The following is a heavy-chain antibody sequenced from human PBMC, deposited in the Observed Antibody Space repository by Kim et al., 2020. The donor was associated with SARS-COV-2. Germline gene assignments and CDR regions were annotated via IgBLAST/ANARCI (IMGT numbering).Heavy chain of an antibody. Sequence: SETLSLTCAVYGGSFSGYYWSWIRQPPGKGLEWIGEINHSGSTNYNPSLKSRVTISVDTSKNQFSLKLSSVTAADTAVYYFARSHCIPMVRGVITTFDY. D-gene: IGHD3-10*01. J-gene: IGHJ4*01. CDR2: INHSGST. CDR1: GGSFSGYY. CDR3: ARSHCIPMVRGVITTFDY. V-gene: IGHV4-34*01.